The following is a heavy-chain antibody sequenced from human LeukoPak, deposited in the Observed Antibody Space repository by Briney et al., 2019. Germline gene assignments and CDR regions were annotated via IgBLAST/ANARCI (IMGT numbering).Heavy chain of an antibody. CDR3: AKSDYDFYYMDV. D-gene: IGHD3-3*01. CDR1: GGSISSGSYY. V-gene: IGHV4-61*02. Sequence: SETLSLTCTVSGGSISSGSYYWSWIRQPAGKGLEWIGRIYTSGSTNYNPSLKSRVTISVDTSKNQFSLKLSSVTAADTAVYYCAKSDYDFYYMDVWGKGTTVTVSS. J-gene: IGHJ6*03. CDR2: IYTSGST.